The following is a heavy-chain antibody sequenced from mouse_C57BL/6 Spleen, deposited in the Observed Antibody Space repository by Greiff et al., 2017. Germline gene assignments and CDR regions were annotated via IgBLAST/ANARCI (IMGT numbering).Heavy chain of an antibody. Sequence: QQSGAELMKPGASVKLSCKATGYTFTGYWIEWVKQRPGHGLEWIGEILPGSGSTNYNEKFKGKATFAAATSSNTAYMQLSSLTAEDSAIYYCARGTYSNYYAYWGQGTLVTVSA. CDR3: ARGTYSNYYAY. V-gene: IGHV1-9*01. J-gene: IGHJ3*01. CDR2: ILPGSGST. CDR1: GYTFTGYW. D-gene: IGHD2-5*01.